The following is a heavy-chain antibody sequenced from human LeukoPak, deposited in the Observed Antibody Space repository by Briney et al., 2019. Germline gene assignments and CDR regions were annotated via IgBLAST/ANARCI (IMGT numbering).Heavy chain of an antibody. CDR2: IKSKSDGGTT. V-gene: IGHV3-15*01. CDR1: GFTFSNAW. Sequence: GGSLRLSCAASGFTFSNAWMSWVRQAPGMGLEWVGHIKSKSDGGTTDYAAPVKGRFTISRDDSKNTLYLQMNSLKTEDTAVYYCTRQQLVCDFWGQGTLVTVSS. J-gene: IGHJ4*02. D-gene: IGHD6-13*01. CDR3: TRQQLVCDF.